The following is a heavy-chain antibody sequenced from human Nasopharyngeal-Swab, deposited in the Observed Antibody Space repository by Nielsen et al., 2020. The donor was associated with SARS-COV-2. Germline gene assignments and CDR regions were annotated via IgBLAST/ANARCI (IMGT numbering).Heavy chain of an antibody. CDR3: AGPRGDYGGFDY. J-gene: IGHJ4*02. CDR1: GGTFSSYA. V-gene: IGHV1-69*04. D-gene: IGHD4-17*01. CDR2: IIPILGIA. Sequence: SVKVSCKASGGTFSSYAISWVRQAPGQGLEWMGRIIPILGIANYAQKFQGRVTITADKSTSTAYMELSSLRSEDTAVYYCAGPRGDYGGFDYWGQGTLVTVSS.